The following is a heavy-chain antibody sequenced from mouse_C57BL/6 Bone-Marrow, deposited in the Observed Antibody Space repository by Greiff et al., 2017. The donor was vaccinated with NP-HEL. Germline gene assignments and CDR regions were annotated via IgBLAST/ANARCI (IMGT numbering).Heavy chain of an antibody. CDR1: GFNIKDDY. CDR2: IDPENGDT. D-gene: IGHD1-1*01. J-gene: IGHJ2*01. Sequence: EVKLQQSGAELVRPGASVKLSCTASGFNIKDDYMHWVKQRPEQGLEWIGWIDPENGDTENASKFQGKATITADTSSNTAYLQLSSLTSEDTAVYYCTRDYGSSYFDYWGQGTTLTVSS. CDR3: TRDYGSSYFDY. V-gene: IGHV14-4*01.